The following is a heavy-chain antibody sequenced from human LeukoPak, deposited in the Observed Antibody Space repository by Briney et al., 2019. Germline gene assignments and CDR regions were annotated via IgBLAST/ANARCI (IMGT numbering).Heavy chain of an antibody. J-gene: IGHJ4*02. Sequence: ASVKVSCKAYGYTFSGYYIYWVRQAPGQGLEWMAWIHPNSGDTNYAQKFQGRVTVTRDTSINTVYMELTSLRSDDTAVYFCSREDFWGQGTLVTVSS. CDR2: IHPNSGDT. CDR1: GYTFSGYY. V-gene: IGHV1-2*02. CDR3: SREDF.